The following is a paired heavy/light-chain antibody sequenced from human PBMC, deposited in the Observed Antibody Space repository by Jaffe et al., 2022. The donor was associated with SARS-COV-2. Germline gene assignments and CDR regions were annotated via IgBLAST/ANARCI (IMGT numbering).Light chain of an antibody. CDR1: SSDVGGYNY. V-gene: IGLV2-14*01. Sequence: QSALTQPASVSGSPGQSITISCTGTSSDVGGYNYVSWYQQHPGKAPKLMIYEVSNRPSGVPDRFSGSKSGNTASLTISGLQAEDEADYYCSSYTSSSTWVFGGGTKLTVL. CDR2: EVS. CDR3: SSYTSSSTWV. J-gene: IGLJ3*02.
Heavy chain of an antibody. D-gene: IGHD3-16*02. CDR1: GYTLTELS. CDR2: FDPEDGET. V-gene: IGHV1-24*01. Sequence: QVQLVQSGAEVKKPGASVKVSCKVSGYTLTELSMHWVRQAPGKGLEWMGGFDPEDGETIYAQKFQGRVTMTEDTSTDTAYMELSSLRSEDTAVYYCATVNKDDYVWGSYRADYYYYGMDVWGQGTTVTVSS. CDR3: ATVNKDDYVWGSYRADYYYYGMDV. J-gene: IGHJ6*02.